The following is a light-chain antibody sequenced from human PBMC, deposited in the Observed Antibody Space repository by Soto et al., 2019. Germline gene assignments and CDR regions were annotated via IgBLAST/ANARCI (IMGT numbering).Light chain of an antibody. CDR3: SSYTTSSTLV. Sequence: QSALTQPASVSGSPGQSITISCTGTSSDVGGYNYVSWYQQHPGKAPKLMIYDVSNRPSGISNRFSGSKSGNTASLTISVHQADDAAYYYCSSYTTSSTLVFGTGTKLTVL. CDR1: SSDVGGYNY. CDR2: DVS. J-gene: IGLJ1*01. V-gene: IGLV2-14*01.